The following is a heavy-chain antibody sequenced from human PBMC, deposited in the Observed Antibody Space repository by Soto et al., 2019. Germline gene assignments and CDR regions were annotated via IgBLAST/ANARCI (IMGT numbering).Heavy chain of an antibody. CDR1: GGSISSYY. Sequence: SETLSLTCTVSGGSISSYYWSWIRQPPGKGLEWIGFTYYGGRTTYNPSLKSRVTISVDTSKNQLSLKLTSVTAADTAVYFCARHHPRTLAALEIPFDFWGKGTLVTVSS. CDR2: TYYGGRT. V-gene: IGHV4-59*01. J-gene: IGHJ4*02. CDR3: ARHHPRTLAALEIPFDF. D-gene: IGHD6-25*01.